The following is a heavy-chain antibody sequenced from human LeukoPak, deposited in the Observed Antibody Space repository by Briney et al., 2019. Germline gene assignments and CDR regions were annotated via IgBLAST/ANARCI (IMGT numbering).Heavy chain of an antibody. CDR2: IYTSGST. J-gene: IGHJ3*02. CDR3: ARAGGSYRSYAFDT. D-gene: IGHD1-26*01. CDR1: GGSISSGSYY. V-gene: IGHV4-61*02. Sequence: PSETLSLTCTVSGGSISSGSYYWSWIRQPAGKGLEWIGRIYTSGSTNYNPSLKSRVTISVDTSKNQFSLKLSSVTAADTAVYYCARAGGSYRSYAFDTWGQGTMVTVSS.